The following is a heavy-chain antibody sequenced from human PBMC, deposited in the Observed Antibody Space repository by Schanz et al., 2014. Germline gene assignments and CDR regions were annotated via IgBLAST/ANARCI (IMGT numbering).Heavy chain of an antibody. V-gene: IGHV3-7*02. CDR1: GFTFSSYW. CDR3: ARANYRRKINFDY. Sequence: EVQLLESGGGLVQPGGSLRLSCAASGFTFSSYWMSWVRQAPGKGLEWVANIKQHGNEKYYVDSVKGRFTISRDNSKNTLYLQMNTLRAEDTAVYYCARANYRRKINFDYWGRGTLVTVSS. D-gene: IGHD3-10*01. J-gene: IGHJ4*02. CDR2: IKQHGNEK.